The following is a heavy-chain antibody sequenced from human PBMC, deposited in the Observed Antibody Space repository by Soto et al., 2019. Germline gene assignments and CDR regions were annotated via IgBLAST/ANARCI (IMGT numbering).Heavy chain of an antibody. Sequence: GSLRLSCAASGFTFSSYSMNWVRQAPGKGLEWVSYISSSSSTIYYADSVKGRFTISRDNAKNSLYLQMNSLRDEDTAVYYCARAGYSSGWYSNSWQNGMDVWCQGTTVTLFS. D-gene: IGHD6-19*01. CDR3: ARAGYSSGWYSNSWQNGMDV. CDR1: GFTFSSYS. CDR2: ISSSSSTI. J-gene: IGHJ6*02. V-gene: IGHV3-48*02.